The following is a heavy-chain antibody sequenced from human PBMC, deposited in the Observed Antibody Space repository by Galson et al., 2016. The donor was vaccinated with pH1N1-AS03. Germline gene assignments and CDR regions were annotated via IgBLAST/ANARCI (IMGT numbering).Heavy chain of an antibody. J-gene: IGHJ2*01. CDR2: VYERGTT. CDR3: ARVKRIERVVLAAAGRYFDL. V-gene: IGHV4-59*08. D-gene: IGHD2-8*02. CDR1: GGSLSSYY. Sequence: SETLSLTCTVSGGSLSSYYWSWIRQPPGKGLEWIGTVYERGTTSYPPSLKSRVTISVDTSKMKFSLNLRSVTATDTAVYYCARVKRIERVVLAAAGRYFDLWGRGTLVIVSS.